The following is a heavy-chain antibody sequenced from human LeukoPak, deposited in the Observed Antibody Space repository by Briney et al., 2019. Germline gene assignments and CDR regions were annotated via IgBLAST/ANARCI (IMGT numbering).Heavy chain of an antibody. CDR3: ARESGGYDPAGWFDP. CDR2: ISSSSSYT. D-gene: IGHD5-12*01. V-gene: IGHV3-11*05. J-gene: IGHJ5*02. CDR1: GFTFSDYY. Sequence: GRSLRLSCAASGFTFSDYYMSWIRQAPGKGLEWVSYISSSSSYTNYADSVKGRFTISRDNAKNSLYLQMNSLRAEDTAVYYCARESGGYDPAGWFDPWGQGTLVTVSS.